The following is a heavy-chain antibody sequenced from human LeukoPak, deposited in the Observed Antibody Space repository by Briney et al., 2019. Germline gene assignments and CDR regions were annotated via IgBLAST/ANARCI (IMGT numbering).Heavy chain of an antibody. CDR1: GGSINSYY. Sequence: SETLSLTCTVSGGSINSYYWSWIRQPPGKRLEWIGHIYYSGSNKNNPSLKSRVTMTVDTSENQFSLKLTSVTAADTAMYFCARFGSYFEYWGQGILVTVSS. V-gene: IGHV4-59*12. CDR2: IYYSGSN. D-gene: IGHD3-10*01. J-gene: IGHJ4*02. CDR3: ARFGSYFEY.